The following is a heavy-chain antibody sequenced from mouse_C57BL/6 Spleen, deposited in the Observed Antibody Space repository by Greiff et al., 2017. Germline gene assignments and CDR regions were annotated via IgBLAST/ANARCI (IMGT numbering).Heavy chain of an antibody. CDR2: IYPYDSET. Sequence: QVQLQQPGAELVRPGSSVKLSCKASGYTFTSYWMAWVQQRPGQGLEWIGNIYPYDSETHYNQQFKDQATLTVDNSSSTASIQLSSLTSEDSAVYYCAVYGGYSHGYFDVWGTGTTVTVPS. CDR1: GYTFTSYW. V-gene: IGHV1-61*01. D-gene: IGHD2-3*01. CDR3: AVYGGYSHGYFDV. J-gene: IGHJ1*03.